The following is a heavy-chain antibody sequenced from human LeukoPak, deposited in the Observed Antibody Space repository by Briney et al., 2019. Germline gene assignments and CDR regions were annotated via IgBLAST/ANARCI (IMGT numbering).Heavy chain of an antibody. V-gene: IGHV4-4*02. D-gene: IGHD2-2*02. J-gene: IGHJ6*02. CDR3: ATAPILRGEGGEHYKYGMDV. Sequence: SETLSLTCAVSVGSIDSGNWWSWVRQSPGKGLEWIGEIYHNGTPNYNPSLKSRVTISADTFKNHFSLKMTSVTAADTAVYYCATAPILRGEGGEHYKYGMDVWGQGTTVIVSS. CDR1: VGSIDSGNW. CDR2: IYHNGTP.